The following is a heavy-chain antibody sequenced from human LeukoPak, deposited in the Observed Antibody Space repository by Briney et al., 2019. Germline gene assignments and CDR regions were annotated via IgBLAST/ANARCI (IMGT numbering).Heavy chain of an antibody. CDR1: GFTFSSYA. CDR3: AGTQQYSSGWYPGAFDI. CDR2: ISYDGSNK. J-gene: IGHJ3*02. V-gene: IGHV3-30-3*01. D-gene: IGHD6-19*01. Sequence: GRSLRLSCAASGFTFSSYAMHWVRQAPGKGLEWVAVISYDGSNKYYADSVKGRFTISRDNSKNTLYLQMNSLRAEDTAVYYCAGTQQYSSGWYPGAFDIWGQGTMVTVSS.